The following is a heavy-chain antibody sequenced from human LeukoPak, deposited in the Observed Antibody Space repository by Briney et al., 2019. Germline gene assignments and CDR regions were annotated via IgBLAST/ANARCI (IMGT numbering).Heavy chain of an antibody. Sequence: GGSLRLSCAASGFTFSSYSMNWVRQAPGKGLEWASSISSSSSYIYYADSVKGRFTISSDNAKNSLYLQMNSLRAEDTAVYYCARDKRYNWNDWGPMYWGQGTLVTVSS. V-gene: IGHV3-21*01. CDR3: ARDKRYNWNDWGPMY. CDR2: ISSSSSYI. D-gene: IGHD1-1*01. J-gene: IGHJ4*02. CDR1: GFTFSSYS.